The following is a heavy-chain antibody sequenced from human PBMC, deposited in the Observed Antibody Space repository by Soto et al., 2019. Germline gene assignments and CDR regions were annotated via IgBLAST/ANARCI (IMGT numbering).Heavy chain of an antibody. V-gene: IGHV4-30-2*01. D-gene: IGHD3-22*01. Sequence: SETLSLTCAVSGCSISSGGYSWSWIRQPPGKGLEWIGYIYHSGSTYYNPSLKSRVTISVDRSKNQFSLKLSSVTAADTAVYYCARDSHSRRYHWYFDLWGRGTLVTVSS. CDR1: GCSISSGGYS. J-gene: IGHJ2*01. CDR3: ARDSHSRRYHWYFDL. CDR2: IYHSGST.